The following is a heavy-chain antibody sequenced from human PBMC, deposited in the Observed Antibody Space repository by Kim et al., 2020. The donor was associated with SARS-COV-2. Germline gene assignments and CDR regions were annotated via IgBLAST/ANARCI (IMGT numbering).Heavy chain of an antibody. V-gene: IGHV3-7*01. D-gene: IGHD3-3*02. J-gene: IGHJ4*01. CDR2: K. CDR3: ASMTLATLFDY. Sequence: KYYVECVKGRFTIPRDNAKNSLYLKMNSLRAEETAVYYCASMTLATLFDYWGHGTLVTVSS.